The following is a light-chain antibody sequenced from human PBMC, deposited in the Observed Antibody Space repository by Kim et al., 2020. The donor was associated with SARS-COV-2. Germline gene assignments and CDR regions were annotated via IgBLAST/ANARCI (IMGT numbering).Light chain of an antibody. CDR1: SSDVGSYNL. CDR2: EVS. Sequence: GQSITISCTGTSSDVGSYNLVSWYQQHPGKAPKLMIYEVSKRPSGVSNRFSGSKSGNTASLTISGLQAEDEADYYCCSYAGSSTHVFGTGTQLTVL. J-gene: IGLJ1*01. CDR3: CSYAGSSTHV. V-gene: IGLV2-23*02.